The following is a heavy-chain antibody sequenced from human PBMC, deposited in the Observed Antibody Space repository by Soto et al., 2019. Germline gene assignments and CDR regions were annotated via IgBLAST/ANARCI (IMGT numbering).Heavy chain of an antibody. J-gene: IGHJ4*02. CDR2: IYYSGTT. V-gene: IGHV4-31*03. Sequence: QVQLQESGPGLVKPSQTLSLTCTVSGGSISSGGYYWSGIRQHPGKGLEWIGYIYYSGTTYYNPSRKSRVTRSVDMSTNQFSLKLSSVIAADTAVYYCARTPLDWGQGTPVTVSS. CDR1: GGSISSGGYY. CDR3: ARTPLD.